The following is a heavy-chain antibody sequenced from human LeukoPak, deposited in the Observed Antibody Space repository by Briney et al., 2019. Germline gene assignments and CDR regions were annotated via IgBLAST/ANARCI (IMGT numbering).Heavy chain of an antibody. D-gene: IGHD3-9*01. J-gene: IGHJ4*02. V-gene: IGHV4-59*08. Sequence: PSETLSLTCTVSGGSISSYYWSWIRQPPGKGLEWIGYIYYSGSTYYNPSLKSRVTISVDPSKNQFSLKLSSVTAADTAVYYCASTITSGFTIFGPLDYWGQGTLVTVSS. CDR1: GGSISSYY. CDR2: IYYSGST. CDR3: ASTITSGFTIFGPLDY.